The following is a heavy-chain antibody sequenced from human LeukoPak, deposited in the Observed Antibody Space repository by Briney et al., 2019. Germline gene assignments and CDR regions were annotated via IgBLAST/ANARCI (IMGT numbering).Heavy chain of an antibody. J-gene: IGHJ4*02. CDR1: GFTFSSYE. D-gene: IGHD3-10*01. CDR2: ISSSGSTI. V-gene: IGHV3-48*03. Sequence: GGSLRLSCAASGFTFSSYEMNWVRQAPGKGLEWVSYISSSGSTIYYADSVKGRFTISRDNAKNSLYLQMNSLRAEDTAVYYCARWWGASGSYFAYWGQGTLVTVSS. CDR3: ARWWGASGSYFAY.